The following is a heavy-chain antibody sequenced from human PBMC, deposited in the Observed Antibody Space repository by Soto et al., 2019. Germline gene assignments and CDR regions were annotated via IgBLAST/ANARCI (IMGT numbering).Heavy chain of an antibody. CDR3: ARVFRHGTYDMDV. J-gene: IGHJ6*02. CDR2: IYYSGST. Sequence: SETLSLTCTVSGGSISSYYWSWIRQPPGKGLEWIGYIYYSGSTNYNPSLQSRVTISVDTSKNQFSLKLSSVTAADTAVYYCARVFRHGTYDMDVWGQGTTVTVSS. CDR1: GGSISSYY. V-gene: IGHV4-59*01. D-gene: IGHD1-26*01.